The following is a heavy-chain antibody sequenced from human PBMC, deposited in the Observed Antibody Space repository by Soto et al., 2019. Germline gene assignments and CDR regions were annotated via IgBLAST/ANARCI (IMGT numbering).Heavy chain of an antibody. Sequence: SVKVSCKASGGTFSSYAISWVRQAPGQGLEWMGGIIPIFGTANYAQKFQGRVTITADESTSTAYMELSSLRSEDTAVYYCAREGLDTAMAINFDYWGQGTLVTVSS. J-gene: IGHJ4*02. CDR2: IIPIFGTA. V-gene: IGHV1-69*13. D-gene: IGHD5-18*01. CDR1: GGTFSSYA. CDR3: AREGLDTAMAINFDY.